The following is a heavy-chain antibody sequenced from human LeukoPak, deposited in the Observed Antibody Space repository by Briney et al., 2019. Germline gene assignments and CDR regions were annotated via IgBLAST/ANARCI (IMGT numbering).Heavy chain of an antibody. CDR2: IYSSGST. J-gene: IGHJ4*02. D-gene: IGHD6-13*01. CDR1: GGSITSYY. CDR3: AGRQAAAGTFYF. V-gene: IGHV4-59*08. Sequence: SETLPLTCAVSGGSITSYYWSWIRQPPGKGLEWIGNIYSSGSTSYNPSLNSRLTISLDTSKNQFSLKLTSVTAADTAVYYCAGRQAAAGTFYFWGQGSLVTVSS.